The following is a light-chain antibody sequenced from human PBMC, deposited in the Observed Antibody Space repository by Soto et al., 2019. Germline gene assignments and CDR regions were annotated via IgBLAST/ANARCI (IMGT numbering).Light chain of an antibody. CDR3: NSYTTTSTPV. Sequence: QSALTQPASMSGSPGQSITISCTGTSNDIGGYNHVSWYQQHPGKAPKLIIYEVNNRPSGVSNRFSGSKSGNTASLTISGLQPEDEADYYCNSYTTTSTPVFGGGTKLTVL. CDR2: EVN. V-gene: IGLV2-14*01. CDR1: SNDIGGYNH. J-gene: IGLJ2*01.